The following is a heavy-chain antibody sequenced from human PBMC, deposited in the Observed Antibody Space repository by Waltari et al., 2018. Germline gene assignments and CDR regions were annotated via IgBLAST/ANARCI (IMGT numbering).Heavy chain of an antibody. CDR2: INHIGRT. CDR1: GGSFSGYY. Sequence: QVQLQQWGAGLLKPSETLSLTCAVYGGSFSGYYWSWIRQPPGKGREWIGEINHIGRTNHYPALKGRVTISVDTSKNQFSLKLSSVTAADTAVYYCAREGPNWGEANFDYWGQGTLVTVSS. CDR3: AREGPNWGEANFDY. V-gene: IGHV4-34*01. J-gene: IGHJ4*02. D-gene: IGHD7-27*01.